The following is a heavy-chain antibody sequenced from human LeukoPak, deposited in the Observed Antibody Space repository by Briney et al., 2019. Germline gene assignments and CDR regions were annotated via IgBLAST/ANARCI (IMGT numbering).Heavy chain of an antibody. CDR3: AKDYKRAKTGDPPAWYFDY. D-gene: IGHD7-27*01. CDR2: ISYDGSNK. V-gene: IGHV3-30*18. J-gene: IGHJ4*02. CDR1: GFTFSSYG. Sequence: GRSLRLSCAASGFTFSSYGMHWVRQAPGKGLEWVAVISYDGSNKYYADSVKGRSTISRDNSKNTLYLQMNSLRAEDTAVYYCAKDYKRAKTGDPPAWYFDYWGQGTLVTVTS.